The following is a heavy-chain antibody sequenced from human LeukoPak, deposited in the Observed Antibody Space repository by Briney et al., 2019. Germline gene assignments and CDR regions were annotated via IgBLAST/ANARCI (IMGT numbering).Heavy chain of an antibody. D-gene: IGHD1-26*01. CDR3: ARDPYSGSYGAYYYYYMDV. Sequence: GGSLRLSCAASGFSFSDYNTNSGCHTPGKALDGVSSITTSSTYIYYGDSVKGRFTISRDKAKNSLYLQMNGLGAEDTAVYYCARDPYSGSYGAYYYYYMDVWGKGTTVTISS. J-gene: IGHJ6*03. CDR1: GFSFSDYN. CDR2: ITTSSTYI. V-gene: IGHV3-21*01.